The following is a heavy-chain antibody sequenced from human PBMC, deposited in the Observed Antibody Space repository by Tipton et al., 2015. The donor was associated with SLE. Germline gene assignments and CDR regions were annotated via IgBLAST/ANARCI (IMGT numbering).Heavy chain of an antibody. Sequence: TLSLTCTVSGGSISSHYWSCIRQPPGKGLEWIGYIYYSGSTNYNPSLKSRVTISVDTSKNQFSLKLSSVTAADTAVYYCASSLIVADAGDAFDIWGQGTMVTVSS. CDR2: IYYSGST. CDR3: ASSLIVADAGDAFDI. CDR1: GGSISSHY. V-gene: IGHV4-59*11. D-gene: IGHD5-12*01. J-gene: IGHJ3*02.